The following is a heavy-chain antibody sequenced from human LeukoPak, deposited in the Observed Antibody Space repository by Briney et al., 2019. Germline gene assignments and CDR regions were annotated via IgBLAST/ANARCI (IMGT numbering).Heavy chain of an antibody. CDR3: ARGEGQLWLPPAY. V-gene: IGHV3-21*01. CDR1: GFTFSSYS. Sequence: GGSLRLSCAASGFTFSSYSMNWVRQAPGKGLEWVSSISSSSYIYYPDSVKGRFTISRDNAKNSLYLQMNSLRAEDTAVYYCARGEGQLWLPPAYWGQGTLVTVSS. J-gene: IGHJ4*02. D-gene: IGHD5-18*01. CDR2: ISSSSYI.